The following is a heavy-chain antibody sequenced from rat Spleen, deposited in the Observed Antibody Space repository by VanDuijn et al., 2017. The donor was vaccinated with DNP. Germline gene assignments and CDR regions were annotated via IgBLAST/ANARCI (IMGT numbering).Heavy chain of an antibody. D-gene: IGHD1-2*01. Sequence: EVHLVESGGGLVQPGRSLKLSCAASGFTFDNYYMAWVRQAPKKGLEWVATVSTSGSRTYYSDSVKGRFIISRDNGKSSLYLQLSSLKSEDTATYYCARHWGGTYTARFAYWGQGSLVTVSS. CDR1: GFTFDNYY. CDR2: VSTSGSRT. CDR3: ARHWGGTYTARFAY. V-gene: IGHV5-25*01. J-gene: IGHJ3*01.